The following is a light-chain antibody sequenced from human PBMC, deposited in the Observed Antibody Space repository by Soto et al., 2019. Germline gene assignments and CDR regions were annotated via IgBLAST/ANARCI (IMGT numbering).Light chain of an antibody. V-gene: IGKV3-15*01. J-gene: IGKJ2*01. Sequence: EIVLTQSPGTLSVSPGERANLSCRASQSVSTNLAWIQQKPGQAPRHLIYGASTRATGIPARFSGSGSGTEFTLTINSLQSEELAVYYCQQSNNWPYTFGQGTKLEV. CDR1: QSVSTN. CDR2: GAS. CDR3: QQSNNWPYT.